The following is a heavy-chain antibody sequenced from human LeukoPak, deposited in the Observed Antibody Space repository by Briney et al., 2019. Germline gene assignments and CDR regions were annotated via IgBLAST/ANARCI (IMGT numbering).Heavy chain of an antibody. D-gene: IGHD5/OR15-5a*01. J-gene: IGHJ4*02. CDR3: VRDRTVSTILDY. CDR2: IKTDGSAM. CDR1: GFTFNDYW. Sequence: GGSLRLSRVGSGFTFNDYWIHWVRQAPGKGLVWVSAIKTDGSAMQYADSVKGRFAISRDNAKNTVYLQMNSLRDEDTAVYYCVRDRTVSTILDYWGQGNLVTVSS. V-gene: IGHV3-74*03.